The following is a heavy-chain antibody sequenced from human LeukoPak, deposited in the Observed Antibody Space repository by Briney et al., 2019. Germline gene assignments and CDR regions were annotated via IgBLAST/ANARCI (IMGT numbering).Heavy chain of an antibody. D-gene: IGHD3-22*01. Sequence: SETLSLTCTVSGGSISSYYWSWIRQPPGKGLEWIGYIYYSGSTNYNPSLKSRVTISVDTSKNQFSLKLSSVTAADTAVYYCARGDSSGYYYDFDYWGQGTLVTVPS. V-gene: IGHV4-59*08. J-gene: IGHJ4*02. CDR3: ARGDSSGYYYDFDY. CDR1: GGSISSYY. CDR2: IYYSGST.